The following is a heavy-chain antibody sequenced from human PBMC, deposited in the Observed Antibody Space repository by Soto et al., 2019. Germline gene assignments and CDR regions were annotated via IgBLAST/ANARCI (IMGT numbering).Heavy chain of an antibody. CDR2: ISASGDNT. J-gene: IGHJ6*02. CDR3: ATLKAGYCSGGSCDPEYYGMDI. Sequence: SGGSLRLSCAASGFTFSSFAMSWVRQAPGKGLEWVSSISASGDNTYYADSVKGRFTISRDNSKNSLYLHMNSLRAEDTAIYYCATLKAGYCSGGSCDPEYYGMDIWGQGTTVTVSS. CDR1: GFTFSSFA. V-gene: IGHV3-23*01. D-gene: IGHD2-15*01.